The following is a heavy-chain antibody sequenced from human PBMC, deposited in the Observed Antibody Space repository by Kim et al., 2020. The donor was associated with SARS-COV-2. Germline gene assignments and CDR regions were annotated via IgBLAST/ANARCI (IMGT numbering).Heavy chain of an antibody. J-gene: IGHJ4*02. V-gene: IGHV3-53*01. Sequence: GGSLRLSCAASGFTVSNNYMSWVRQAPGKGLEWVSVLYSGGYTYFADSVKGRFTISRDNSKNTLYLQMNNLRAEDTAVYYCARNGYCSGGSCLHAGYFAYWGQGTLVTVSS. CDR1: GFTVSNNY. CDR2: LYSGGYT. D-gene: IGHD2-15*01. CDR3: ARNGYCSGGSCLHAGYFAY.